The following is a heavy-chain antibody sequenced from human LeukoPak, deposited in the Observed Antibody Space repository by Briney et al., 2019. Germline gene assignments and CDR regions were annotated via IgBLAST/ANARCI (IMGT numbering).Heavy chain of an antibody. CDR1: GINFRGYW. J-gene: IGHJ4*02. Sequence: PGGSLRLSCAVSGINFRGYWMAWVRQAPGKGLEWVANMKQDGSEKYYVDSVKGRFTISRDNAKNSLYLQMNSLRAEDTAVYYCARAGYSSSWYIYFDYWGQGTLVTVSS. V-gene: IGHV3-7*01. D-gene: IGHD6-13*01. CDR3: ARAGYSSSWYIYFDY. CDR2: MKQDGSEK.